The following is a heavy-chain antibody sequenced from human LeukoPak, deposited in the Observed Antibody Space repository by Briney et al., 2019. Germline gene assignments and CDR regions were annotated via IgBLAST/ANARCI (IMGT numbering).Heavy chain of an antibody. CDR1: GGSVSGYY. CDR2: VYYSGST. CDR3: ARIHRYCSGGACYVLDN. J-gene: IGHJ4*02. D-gene: IGHD2-15*01. Sequence: SETLSLTCVVSGGSVSGYYWGWIRQPPGRGLEWIGYVYYSGSTNYNPSFKSRITISVDTSRNQFSLQLSSVTAADTAVHYCARIHRYCSGGACYVLDNWGQGTLVAVSS. V-gene: IGHV4-59*02.